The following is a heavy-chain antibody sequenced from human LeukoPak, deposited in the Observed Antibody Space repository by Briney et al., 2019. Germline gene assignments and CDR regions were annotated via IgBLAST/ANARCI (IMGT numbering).Heavy chain of an antibody. CDR1: GGSFSGYY. V-gene: IGHV4-34*01. D-gene: IGHD6-13*01. J-gene: IGHJ5*02. CDR3: ARGADPPDDIAAAGTNWFDP. Sequence: KPSETLSLTCAVYGGSFSGYYWSWIRQPPGKGLEWIGEINHSGSTNYNPSLKSRVTISVDTSKNQFSLKLSSVTAADTAVYYCARGADPPDDIAAAGTNWFDPWGQGTLVTVSS. CDR2: INHSGST.